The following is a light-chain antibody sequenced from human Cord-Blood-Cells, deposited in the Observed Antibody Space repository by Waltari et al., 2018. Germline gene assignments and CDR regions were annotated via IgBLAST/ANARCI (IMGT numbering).Light chain of an antibody. V-gene: IGLV3-1*01. J-gene: IGLJ2*01. CDR3: QAWDSSTVV. CDR1: KLGDKY. CDR2: QDS. Sequence: SYELTQPPSVSVSPGQTASITCSGDKLGDKYACWYQQKPGQSPVLVIDQDSERPSGIPERFSGSNSGNTATLTISGTQAMDEADYYCQAWDSSTVVFGGGTKLTVL.